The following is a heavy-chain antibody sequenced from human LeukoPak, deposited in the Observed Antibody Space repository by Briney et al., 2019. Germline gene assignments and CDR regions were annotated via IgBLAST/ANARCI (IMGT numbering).Heavy chain of an antibody. CDR2: IYYSGST. CDR3: ARGPRAGGWLPYYYYGMDV. D-gene: IGHD5-12*01. V-gene: IGHV4-59*12. CDR1: GGSISSYY. J-gene: IGHJ6*02. Sequence: SETLSLTCTVSGGSISSYYRSWIRQPPGKGLEWIGYIYYSGSTNYNPSLKSRVTISVDTSKNQFSLKLSSVTAADTAVYYCARGPRAGGWLPYYYYGMDVWAKGPRSPSP.